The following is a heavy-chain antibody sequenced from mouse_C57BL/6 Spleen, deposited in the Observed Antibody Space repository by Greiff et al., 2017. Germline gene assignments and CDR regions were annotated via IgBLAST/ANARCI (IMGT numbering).Heavy chain of an antibody. D-gene: IGHD1-1*01. J-gene: IGHJ3*01. CDR1: GFTFSDYY. V-gene: IGHV5-12*01. Sequence: EVKVVESGGGLVQPGGSLKLSCAASGFTFSDYYMYWVRQTQEKRLEWVAYISTGGGSTYYPDTVKGRFTISRDNAKNTLYLQMSRLKSEDTAMYYCARHGYDYYVWFAYWGQGTLVTVSA. CDR2: ISTGGGST. CDR3: ARHGYDYYVWFAY.